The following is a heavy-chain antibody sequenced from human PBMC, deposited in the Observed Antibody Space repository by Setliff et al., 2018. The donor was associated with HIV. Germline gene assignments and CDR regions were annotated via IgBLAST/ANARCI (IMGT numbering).Heavy chain of an antibody. CDR3: RCVDTAMVRFFDY. CDR2: IYYDGSTNFNPAT. D-gene: IGHD5-18*01. J-gene: IGHJ4*02. Sequence: NPSETLSLTCTVSGGSINSYYWSWIRQPPGKGLEWIGYIYYDGSTNFNPATNYNPSLKSRVTISVDTSKNQFSLKLSSVTAADTAVYYCRCVDTAMVRFFDYWGQGTLVTVSS. CDR1: GGSINSYY. V-gene: IGHV4-59*08.